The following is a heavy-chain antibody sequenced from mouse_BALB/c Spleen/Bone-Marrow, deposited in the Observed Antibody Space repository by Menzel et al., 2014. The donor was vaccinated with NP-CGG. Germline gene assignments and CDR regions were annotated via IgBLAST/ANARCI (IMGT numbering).Heavy chain of an antibody. Sequence: QVQLQQSGAELMKPGASVKISCKATGYTFSSYWIEWVKQRPGHGLEWIGEILPGSGSSNYNEKFKGKATITADTPFNTAYMQLSSLTSEDSAVYYCTRWGWSFDYWGRGTTLTVSS. CDR2: ILPGSGSS. CDR3: TRWGWSFDY. CDR1: GYTFSSYW. V-gene: IGHV1-9*01. D-gene: IGHD2-3*01. J-gene: IGHJ2*01.